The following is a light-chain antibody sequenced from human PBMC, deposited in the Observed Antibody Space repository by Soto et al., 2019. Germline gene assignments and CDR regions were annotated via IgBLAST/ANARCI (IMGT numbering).Light chain of an antibody. CDR3: QQYNNWPPVWT. J-gene: IGKJ1*01. V-gene: IGKV3-15*01. CDR1: QSVSSN. Sequence: EIVMTESLATLSVSPGERATLSCRASQSVSSNLAWYQQKPGQAPRLLIYGASTRATGIPARFSGSGSGTEFTLTISSLQSEDFAVYYCQQYNNWPPVWTFGQGTKVDIK. CDR2: GAS.